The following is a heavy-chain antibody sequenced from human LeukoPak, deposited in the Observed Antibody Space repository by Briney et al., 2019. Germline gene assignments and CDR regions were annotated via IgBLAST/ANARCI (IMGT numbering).Heavy chain of an antibody. Sequence: SETLSLTRTVSGGSISSYYWTWIRQPPGKGLEWIGSMYYRGSTYHNPSLKSRVTISVDTSKNQFSLKLSSVTAADTAVYYCATTTIRLGYWGQGTLVTVSS. CDR3: ATTTIRLGY. CDR2: MYYRGST. CDR1: GGSISSYY. V-gene: IGHV4-39*07. J-gene: IGHJ4*02. D-gene: IGHD1-26*01.